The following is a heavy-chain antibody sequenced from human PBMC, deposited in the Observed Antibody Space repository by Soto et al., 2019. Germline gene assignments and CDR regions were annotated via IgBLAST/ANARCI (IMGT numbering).Heavy chain of an antibody. CDR2: ITDTSTYI. Sequence: EVQLVESGGGLVKPGGSLRLSCAASGFTFSSYNMNWVRQAPGKGLEWVSSITDTSTYIFYADSVRGRFTISRDNAKNSLFLQMNSLRAEDTAVYYCARDRQLIQDWFDPWGQGTLVTVSS. CDR1: GFTFSSYN. D-gene: IGHD2-8*01. V-gene: IGHV3-21*01. CDR3: ARDRQLIQDWFDP. J-gene: IGHJ5*02.